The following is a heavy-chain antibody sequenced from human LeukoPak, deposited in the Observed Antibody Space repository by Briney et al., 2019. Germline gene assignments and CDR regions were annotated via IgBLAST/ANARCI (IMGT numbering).Heavy chain of an antibody. CDR1: GGTFSSYA. CDR2: IIPIFGTA. J-gene: IGHJ4*02. D-gene: IGHD3-10*01. Sequence: SVKVSCKASGGTFSSYAISWVRQAPGQGLEWMGGIIPIFGTANYAQKFQGRVTITTDESTSTAYMELSSLRSEDTAVYYCARGPMVRGVIIPDPLRDWGQGTLVTVSS. V-gene: IGHV1-69*05. CDR3: ARGPMVRGVIIPDPLRD.